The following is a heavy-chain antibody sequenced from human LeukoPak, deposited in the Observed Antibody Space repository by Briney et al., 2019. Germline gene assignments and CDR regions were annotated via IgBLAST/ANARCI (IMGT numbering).Heavy chain of an antibody. CDR3: ARVMRGSQFDY. V-gene: IGHV4-38-2*01. CDR1: GYSITSDYY. CDR2: ISDGGNT. J-gene: IGHJ4*02. D-gene: IGHD3-16*01. Sequence: SKTLSLTCAVSGYSITSDYYWGWIRQSPGKGLEWIGSISDGGNTYYNSSLESRVTISRDTSKNQFSLKLTSVTASDTAVYYCARVMRGSQFDYWGQGTLVTVSS.